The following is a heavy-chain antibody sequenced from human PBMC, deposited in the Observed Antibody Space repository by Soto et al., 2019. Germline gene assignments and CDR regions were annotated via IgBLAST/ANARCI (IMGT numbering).Heavy chain of an antibody. CDR3: ARCRRDYGMDV. V-gene: IGHV4-59*01. CDR2: IYTSGTT. Sequence: QVQLQESGPGLVKPSETLSLTCTVSGGSISSYYWCWIRQPPGKGLEWIGYIYTSGTTNYNPSLKSRVTISVDTAKNQFSLKLSSVTAADTAVYYCARCRRDYGMDVWGQGTTVTVSS. CDR1: GGSISSYY. J-gene: IGHJ6*02.